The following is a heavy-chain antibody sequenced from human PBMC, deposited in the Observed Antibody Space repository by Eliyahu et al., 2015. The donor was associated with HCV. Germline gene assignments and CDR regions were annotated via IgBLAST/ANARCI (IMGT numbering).Heavy chain of an antibody. CDR1: GGSITTYY. J-gene: IGHJ5*02. CDR2: IYYSGSA. Sequence: QVQLQESGPGLVKPSETLSLTCTVSGGSITTYYWSWXRQPPGKGLEWIGYIYYSGSANYNPSLKSRVTISVDTSKNQFSLKLSSVTAADTAVYYCASGGGGIAVAGTGGWFDPWGQGTLVTVSS. D-gene: IGHD6-19*01. V-gene: IGHV4-59*01. CDR3: ASGGGGIAVAGTGGWFDP.